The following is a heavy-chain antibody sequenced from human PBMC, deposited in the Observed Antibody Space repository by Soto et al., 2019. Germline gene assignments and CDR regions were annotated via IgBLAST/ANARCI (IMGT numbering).Heavy chain of an antibody. D-gene: IGHD6-19*01. V-gene: IGHV1-18*01. CDR2: ISAYNGNT. CDR1: GYTFTSYG. J-gene: IGHJ6*03. Sequence: ASVKVSCKASGYTFTSYGISWVRQAPGQGLEWMGWISAYNGNTNYAQKLQGRVTMTTDTSTSTAYMELRSLRSDDTAVYYCARVQYSSGWELWGPYYYYYMDVWGKGTTVTVSS. CDR3: ARVQYSSGWELWGPYYYYYMDV.